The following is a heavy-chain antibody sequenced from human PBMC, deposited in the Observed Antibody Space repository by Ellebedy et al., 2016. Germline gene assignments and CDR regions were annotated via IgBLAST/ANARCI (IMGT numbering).Heavy chain of an antibody. Sequence: SETLSLTXTVSGGSISSSSYYWGWIRQPPGKGLEWIGSIYYSGSTNYNPSLKSRVTISVDTSKSQFSLKLSSVTAADTAVYYCARGPIFRSEPNYYMDVWGKGTTVTVSS. CDR3: ARGPIFRSEPNYYMDV. V-gene: IGHV4-39*07. CDR2: IYYSGST. J-gene: IGHJ6*03. CDR1: GGSISSSSYY. D-gene: IGHD3-3*01.